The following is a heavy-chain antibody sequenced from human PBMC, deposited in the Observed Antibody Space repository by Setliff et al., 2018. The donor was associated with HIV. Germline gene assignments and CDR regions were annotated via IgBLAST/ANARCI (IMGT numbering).Heavy chain of an antibody. D-gene: IGHD3-10*01. CDR2: INPSGGST. CDR3: ARGIFTGSYHFDY. J-gene: IGHJ4*02. CDR1: GYTFTSYY. Sequence: ASVKVSCKASGYTFTSYYLHWVRQAPGQGLEWMGIINPSGGSTTYAQKFQGRVTMTRDTSASTAYMELRSLRSEDTAVYYCARGIFTGSYHFDYWGQGTLVTVSS. V-gene: IGHV1-46*01.